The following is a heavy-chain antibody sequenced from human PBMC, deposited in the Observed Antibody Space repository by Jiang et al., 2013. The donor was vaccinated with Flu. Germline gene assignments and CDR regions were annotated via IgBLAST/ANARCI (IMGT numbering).Heavy chain of an antibody. CDR3: ARGDYDFWVGSPIPDY. J-gene: IGHJ4*02. Sequence: QTLSLTCAISGDSVSSNSAAWNWIRQSPSRGLEWLGRTYYRSKWYNDYAVSVKSRVTISVDTSKNQFSLKLRSVTLADTAVYYCARGDYDFWVGSPIPDYWGQGTLVTVSS. D-gene: IGHD3-3*01. V-gene: IGHV6-1*01. CDR1: GDSVSSNSAA. CDR2: TYYRSKWYN.